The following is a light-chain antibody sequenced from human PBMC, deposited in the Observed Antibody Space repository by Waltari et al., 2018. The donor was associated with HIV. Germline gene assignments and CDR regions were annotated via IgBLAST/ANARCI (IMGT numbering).Light chain of an antibody. Sequence: EIVLTQSPGTLSLSPGERATLSCRARQRVGSNYLAWYQQKPGQAPRLLIYGASIRATGIPDRFSGSGSGTDFTLTISRLEPEDFAVYYCQQYGSSPLFTFGPGTKVDIK. CDR2: GAS. CDR3: QQYGSSPLFT. J-gene: IGKJ3*01. CDR1: QRVGSNY. V-gene: IGKV3-20*01.